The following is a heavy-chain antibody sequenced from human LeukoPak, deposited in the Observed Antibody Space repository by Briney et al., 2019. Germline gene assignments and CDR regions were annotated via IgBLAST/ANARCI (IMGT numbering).Heavy chain of an antibody. CDR3: ATDLGSSRPNF. V-gene: IGHV3-7*01. Sequence: PGGSLRLSCAASGFTFSNYEMNWVRQAPGKGLEWVANIKQDGSEKYYVDSAKGRFTISRDNAKNSLYLQMNSLRAEDTAVYYCATDLGSSRPNFWGQGILVTVSS. CDR2: IKQDGSEK. CDR1: GFTFSNYE. J-gene: IGHJ4*02. D-gene: IGHD6-13*01.